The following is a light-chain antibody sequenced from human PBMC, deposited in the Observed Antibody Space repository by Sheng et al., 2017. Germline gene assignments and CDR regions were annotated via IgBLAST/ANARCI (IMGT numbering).Light chain of an antibody. CDR2: GAS. J-gene: IGKJ2*01. Sequence: EIVLTQSPGTLSLSPGGGATLSCRASQRVGSIYLAWYQQKPGQAPRLLIYGASSRATGVPDRFSGSGSGTDFTLTISRLEPEDFAVYYCHQYGSSPWTFGQGTKLEIK. V-gene: IGKV3-20*01. CDR3: HQYGSSPWT. CDR1: QRVGSIY.